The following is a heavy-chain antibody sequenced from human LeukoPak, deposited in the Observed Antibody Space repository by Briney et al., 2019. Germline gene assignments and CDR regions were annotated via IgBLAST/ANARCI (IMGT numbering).Heavy chain of an antibody. Sequence: APVKVSCKASGYTFTNYGISWVRQAPGQGLEWMGWISAYNGNTYYAQKLQGRVTMVTDTSTSTAYMELRSLRSDDTAVYYCARESYYYDSSGYYLSWPFDYWGQGTLVTVSS. J-gene: IGHJ4*02. V-gene: IGHV1-18*01. CDR2: ISAYNGNT. CDR3: ARESYYYDSSGYYLSWPFDY. D-gene: IGHD3-22*01. CDR1: GYTFTNYG.